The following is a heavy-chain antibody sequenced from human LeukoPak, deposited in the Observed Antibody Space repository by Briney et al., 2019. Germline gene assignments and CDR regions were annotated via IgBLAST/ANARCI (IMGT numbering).Heavy chain of an antibody. CDR1: GFTFSSYA. CDR2: ISGSGGST. Sequence: PGGSLRLSCAASGFTFSSYAMSWVRPAPGKGLEWVSAISGSGGSTYYADSVKGRFTISRDNSKTTLYLQMNSLRAEDTAVYYCARGSGDPHYYFDYWGQGTLVTVSS. CDR3: ARGSGDPHYYFDY. D-gene: IGHD2-21*01. J-gene: IGHJ4*02. V-gene: IGHV3-23*01.